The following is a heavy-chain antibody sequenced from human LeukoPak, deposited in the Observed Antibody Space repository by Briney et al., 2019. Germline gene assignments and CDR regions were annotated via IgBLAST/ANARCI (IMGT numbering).Heavy chain of an antibody. CDR2: ISSSSSTI. Sequence: GGSLRLSCAASGFTFSSYSMNWVRQAPGKGLEWVSYISSSSSTIYYADSVKGRFTISRDNAKNSLYLQMNSLRAEDTAVYYCAREAAMATIHEYYFDYWGQGTLVTVSS. J-gene: IGHJ4*02. V-gene: IGHV3-48*01. D-gene: IGHD5-24*01. CDR1: GFTFSSYS. CDR3: AREAAMATIHEYYFDY.